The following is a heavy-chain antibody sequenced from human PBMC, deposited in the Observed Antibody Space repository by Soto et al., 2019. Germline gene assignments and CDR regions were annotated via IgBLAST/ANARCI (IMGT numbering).Heavy chain of an antibody. Sequence: QVQLVQSGDEVRKPGSSVKVSCQASGGTFRRYAISWVRQAPGQGLAWVGGIIPIFGTANYAQKFQGRVTITADKSTSTAYMELSSVRSEDTAVYYCASDPYSSSRTVHYYGMDVWGQGTTVTVSS. CDR2: IIPIFGTA. J-gene: IGHJ6*02. D-gene: IGHD6-13*01. CDR3: ASDPYSSSRTVHYYGMDV. CDR1: GGTFRRYA. V-gene: IGHV1-69*06.